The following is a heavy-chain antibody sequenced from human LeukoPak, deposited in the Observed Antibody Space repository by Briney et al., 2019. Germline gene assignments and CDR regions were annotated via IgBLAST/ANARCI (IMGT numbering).Heavy chain of an antibody. V-gene: IGHV4-4*07. CDR2: IYSSGST. J-gene: IGHJ4*02. Sequence: SETLSLTCTVSVAFISDYFWSWIGQPAGKGLDWIGRIYSSGSTLYNPSLKTRVSMSVGTSNNHFSLRLTSVTAADTAVYYCARGPYCGDDCYFDSWGRGTLFTVSS. CDR3: ARGPYCGDDCYFDS. D-gene: IGHD2-21*01. CDR1: VAFISDYF.